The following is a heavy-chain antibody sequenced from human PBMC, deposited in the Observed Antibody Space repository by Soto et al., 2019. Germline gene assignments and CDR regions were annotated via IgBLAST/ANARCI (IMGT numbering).Heavy chain of an antibody. D-gene: IGHD6-13*01. V-gene: IGHV2-5*01. CDR3: TLRQDSSRGPIY. J-gene: IGHJ4*02. Sequence: QITLKESGPSLVKPTETLTLTCSVSGFSLSTSGRTLGWIRQPPGKAPEWLALGGQYSPSLQSRVTFTKDTSKNQVVLTLTDMDPADTATYYCTLRQDSSRGPIYWGQGILVTVSS. CDR2: GG. CDR1: GFSLSTSGRT.